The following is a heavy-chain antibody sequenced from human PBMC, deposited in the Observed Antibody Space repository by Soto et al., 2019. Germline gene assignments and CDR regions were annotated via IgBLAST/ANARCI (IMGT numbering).Heavy chain of an antibody. CDR3: AREGYAVTTFSYYYGMDV. CDR2: FSAFNGNT. D-gene: IGHD4-17*01. V-gene: IGHV1-18*04. Sequence: QVQLVQSGAEVKKPGASVKVSCKASGYTFTSYGISWVRQAPGQGLEWMGWFSAFNGNTNYAQKLQGRVTMTTDTSTSTAYMELRSLRSDDTAVYYCAREGYAVTTFSYYYGMDVWGQGTTVTVSS. CDR1: GYTFTSYG. J-gene: IGHJ6*02.